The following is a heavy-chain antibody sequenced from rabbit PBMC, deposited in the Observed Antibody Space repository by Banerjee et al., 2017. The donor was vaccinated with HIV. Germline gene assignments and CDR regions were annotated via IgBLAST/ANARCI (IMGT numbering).Heavy chain of an antibody. D-gene: IGHD2-1*01. CDR3: VRGSDDYDARLDV. Sequence: QLGEAGGGLGQPEGSLTLSCNASGFDFSVYYMSWVRQAPGKGLEWIGYIDTVFGSTYYANWVNGRFTISSHSAQNTLYLQLNSLTAADTATYFCVRGSDDYDARLDVWGQGTLVTVS. CDR1: GFDFSVYY. J-gene: IGHJ3*01. CDR2: IDTVFGST. V-gene: IGHV1S47*01.